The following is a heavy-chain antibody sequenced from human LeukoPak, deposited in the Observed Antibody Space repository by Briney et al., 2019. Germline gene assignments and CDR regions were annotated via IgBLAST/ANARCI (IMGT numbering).Heavy chain of an antibody. J-gene: IGHJ4*02. CDR2: IYYTGAT. CDR3: ARAGYSYGTGYYFDY. CDR1: GGSISSYD. V-gene: IGHV4-59*01. D-gene: IGHD5-18*01. Sequence: PSETLSLTCTVSGGSISSYDWSWIRLPPGKGLEWIGYIYYTGATYYHPSLKSRVTISLDTSKNQFSRKLSSVTAADAAVYYCARAGYSYGTGYYFDYWGQGALVTVSS.